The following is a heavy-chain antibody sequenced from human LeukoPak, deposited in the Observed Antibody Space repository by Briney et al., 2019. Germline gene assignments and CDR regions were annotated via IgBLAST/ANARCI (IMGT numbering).Heavy chain of an antibody. CDR3: AKGDRYFDWLLSY. Sequence: PGGSLRLSCAASGFTFSSYAMRWVRQAPGKGLEWVSGISGSGGSTDYADSVKGRFSISRDNSKNTLYLQRNSLRPEDTAVYYCAKGDRYFDWLLSYRGQGPLVTVSS. V-gene: IGHV3-23*01. CDR2: ISGSGGST. J-gene: IGHJ4*02. CDR1: GFTFSSYA. D-gene: IGHD3-9*01.